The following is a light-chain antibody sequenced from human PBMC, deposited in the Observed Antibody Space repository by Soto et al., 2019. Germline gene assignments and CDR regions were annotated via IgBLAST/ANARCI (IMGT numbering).Light chain of an antibody. CDR3: QQYNTYIT. J-gene: IGKJ4*01. Sequence: DIQMTQSPSTLSASVGDSVTITCRASQSINSWLAWYQRKPGKAPKLLIYKASSLEAGVPSRFSGSGSGTEFTLTLSRLQFVDFAYYHLQQYNTYITFGGGSKVEIK. CDR1: QSINSW. V-gene: IGKV1-5*03. CDR2: KAS.